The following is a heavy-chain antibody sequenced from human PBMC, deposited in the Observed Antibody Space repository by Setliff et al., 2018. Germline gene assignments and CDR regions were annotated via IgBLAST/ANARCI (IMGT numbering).Heavy chain of an antibody. J-gene: IGHJ5*02. Sequence: GGSLRLSCAASGFTFSSYAMHWVRQAPGKGLEWVSAISGGSGNTFYADSVKGRFTISRDNSKNTLYLQMNSLRAEDTAVYYCAKNGFGVVALGVNNWFDPWGQGTLVTVSS. V-gene: IGHV3-23*01. CDR2: ISGGSGNT. D-gene: IGHD3-10*01. CDR1: GFTFSSYA. CDR3: AKNGFGVVALGVNNWFDP.